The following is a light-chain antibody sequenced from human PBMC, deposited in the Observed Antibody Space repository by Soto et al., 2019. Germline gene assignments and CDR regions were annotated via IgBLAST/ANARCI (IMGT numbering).Light chain of an antibody. V-gene: IGLV2-14*03. CDR1: GSDIGGYNY. CDR2: DVW. J-gene: IGLJ1*01. Sequence: QSVLTQPASVSGSPGQSITIYCIGTGSDIGGYNYVSWYQQHPGKAPTLMIYDVWARPLGVSHRFSGPKSGNTASLTISGLQAEDEADYFCSSYVSGATYVFGTGTKVTVL. CDR3: SSYVSGATYV.